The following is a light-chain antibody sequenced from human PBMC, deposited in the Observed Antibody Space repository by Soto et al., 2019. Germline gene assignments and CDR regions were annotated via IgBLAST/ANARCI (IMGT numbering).Light chain of an antibody. J-gene: IGKJ4*01. Sequence: DIVMTQTPLSLPVTPGEPASISCRSSQSLLDSDDGNTYLDWYLQKPGQSPQLLIYEVSNRFSGVPDRFSGSGSGTDFTLKISRVEAEDVGVYYCMQSIQLPLTFGGGTKVEIK. CDR1: QSLLDSDDGNTY. CDR2: EVS. CDR3: MQSIQLPLT. V-gene: IGKV2D-29*02.